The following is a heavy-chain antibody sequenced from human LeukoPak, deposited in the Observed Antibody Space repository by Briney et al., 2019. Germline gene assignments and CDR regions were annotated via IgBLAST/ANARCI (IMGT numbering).Heavy chain of an antibody. CDR1: GGTFSSYA. V-gene: IGHV1-69*04. Sequence: ASVKVSCKASGGTFSSYAISWVRQAPGQGLEWMGRIIPILGIANYAQKFQGRVTITADKSTSTAYMELSSLRSEDTAVHYCARESMANGDWFDPWGQGTLVTVSS. CDR3: ARESMANGDWFDP. J-gene: IGHJ5*02. CDR2: IIPILGIA. D-gene: IGHD2-21*01.